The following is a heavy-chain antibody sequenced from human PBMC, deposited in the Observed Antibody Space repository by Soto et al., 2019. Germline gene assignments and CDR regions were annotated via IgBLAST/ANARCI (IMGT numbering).Heavy chain of an antibody. CDR1: GDAMNNYY. Sequence: PSETLSLTCKVSGDAMNNYYWTWIRQPPGKGLEWIGYIYNSGTTVYNPSLAGRVTISVDTSNNQFHLTLTSVTAADTATYYCARGVSWSSFDWFDPWGQGALVTVSS. CDR3: ARGVSWSSFDWFDP. D-gene: IGHD1-26*01. J-gene: IGHJ5*02. V-gene: IGHV4-59*01. CDR2: IYNSGTT.